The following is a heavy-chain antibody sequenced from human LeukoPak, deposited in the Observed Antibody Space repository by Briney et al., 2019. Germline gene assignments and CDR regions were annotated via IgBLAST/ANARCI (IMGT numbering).Heavy chain of an antibody. D-gene: IGHD4-23*01. CDR2: IYYSGST. Sequence: SETLSLTCTVSGGSIGSGSYYWDWIRQPPGKGLEWIGSIYYSGSTYYNLSLKSRVSISVDTSKNQFSLKLSSVTAADTAVYYCARDMGGTTVVPFDYXXQGXLXXVSS. V-gene: IGHV4-39*07. CDR1: GGSIGSGSYY. J-gene: IGHJ4*02. CDR3: ARDMGGTTVVPFDY.